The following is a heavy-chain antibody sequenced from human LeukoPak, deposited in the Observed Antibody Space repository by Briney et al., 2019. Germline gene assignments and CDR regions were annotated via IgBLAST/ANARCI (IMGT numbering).Heavy chain of an antibody. J-gene: IGHJ4*02. CDR3: ARGDGAPEY. Sequence: GGSPRLSCAASGFTFSDYSMNWVRQAPGKGLEWVSSISSGSYYIHYADSVKGRFTISRDNAKNSLYLQMNSLRAEDTAVYYCARGDGAPEYWGQGTLVTVSS. V-gene: IGHV3-21*01. CDR1: GFTFSDYS. CDR2: ISSGSYYI. D-gene: IGHD4-17*01.